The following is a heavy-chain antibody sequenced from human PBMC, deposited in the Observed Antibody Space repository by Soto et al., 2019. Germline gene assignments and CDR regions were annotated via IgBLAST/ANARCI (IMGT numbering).Heavy chain of an antibody. CDR2: FHYSGRT. Sequence: SETLSLTCSVSGGSISSGPYSWGWIRQPPGKGLEWIGTFHYSGRTYYSPSLESRVTISVDTSKNQFSLKLSSVTAADTAVYYCARNYGLSAFDIWGQGTMVTVSS. D-gene: IGHD3-10*01. J-gene: IGHJ3*02. CDR1: GGSISSGPYS. CDR3: ARNYGLSAFDI. V-gene: IGHV4-39*07.